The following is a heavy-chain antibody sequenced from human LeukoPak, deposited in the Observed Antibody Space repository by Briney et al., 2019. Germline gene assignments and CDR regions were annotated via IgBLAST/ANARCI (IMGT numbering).Heavy chain of an antibody. D-gene: IGHD5-12*01. CDR1: VYTFTSYG. J-gene: IGHJ4*02. V-gene: IGHV1-18*01. Sequence: ASVKVSCKASVYTFTSYGISWVRQAPGQGLEWMGWISAYNGNTNYAQKLQGRVTMTTETSTSTAYMELRSMRSEDTAVYYCARDRGYSGYAEYYFDYWGQGTLVTVSS. CDR3: ARDRGYSGYAEYYFDY. CDR2: ISAYNGNT.